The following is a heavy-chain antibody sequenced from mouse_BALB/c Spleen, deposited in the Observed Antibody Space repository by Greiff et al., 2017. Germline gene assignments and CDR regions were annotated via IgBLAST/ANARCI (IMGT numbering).Heavy chain of an antibody. J-gene: IGHJ2*01. Sequence: EVQRVESGGDLVKPGGSLKLSCAASGFTFSSYGMSWVRQTPDKRLEWVATISSGGSYTYYPDSVKGRFTISRDNAKNTLYLQMSSLKSEDTAMYYCARGTTMITTYFDYWGQGTTLTVSS. CDR2: ISSGGSYT. V-gene: IGHV5-6*01. CDR1: GFTFSSYG. D-gene: IGHD2-4*01. CDR3: ARGTTMITTYFDY.